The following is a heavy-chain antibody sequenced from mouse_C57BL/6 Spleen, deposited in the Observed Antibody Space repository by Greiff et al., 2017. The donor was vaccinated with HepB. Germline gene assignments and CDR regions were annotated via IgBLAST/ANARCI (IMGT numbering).Heavy chain of an antibody. Sequence: EVQLQQSGPELVKPGASVKISCKASGYTFTDYYMNWVKQSHGKSLEWIGDINPNNGGTSYNQKFKGKATLTVDKSSSTAYMELRSLTSEDSAVYYCARLDAGYYDAMDYWGQGTSVTVSS. V-gene: IGHV1-26*01. CDR3: ARLDAGYYDAMDY. CDR2: INPNNGGT. D-gene: IGHD2-3*01. J-gene: IGHJ4*01. CDR1: GYTFTDYY.